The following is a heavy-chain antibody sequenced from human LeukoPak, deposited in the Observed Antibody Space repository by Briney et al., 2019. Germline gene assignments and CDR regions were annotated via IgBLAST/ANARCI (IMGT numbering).Heavy chain of an antibody. J-gene: IGHJ4*02. D-gene: IGHD3-10*01. CDR2: IYYSDVA. V-gene: IGHV4-59*08. CDR1: GGSISSYY. CDR3: AANSADYNTLGSSYKV. Sequence: SETLSLTCTVSGGSISSYYWSWIRQPAGKGLEWIGYIYYSDVANYNPSLKSRVSISVDTSKNQFSLKLNSVTAADTAVFYCAANSADYNTLGSSYKVWGQGTLVTVSS.